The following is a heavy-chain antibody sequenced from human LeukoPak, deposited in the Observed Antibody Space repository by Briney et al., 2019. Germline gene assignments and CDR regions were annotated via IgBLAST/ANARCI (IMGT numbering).Heavy chain of an antibody. Sequence: GGSLRLSCAASGFTFSSYAMSWVRQAPGKGLEWVSAISGSGGSTYYADSVKGRFTISRDNSKNTLYLQMNSLRAEDTAVYYCAKGDRRYSSGWSYYFDYWGQGTLVTVSS. J-gene: IGHJ4*02. CDR3: AKGDRRYSSGWSYYFDY. V-gene: IGHV3-23*01. CDR2: ISGSGGST. D-gene: IGHD6-19*01. CDR1: GFTFSSYA.